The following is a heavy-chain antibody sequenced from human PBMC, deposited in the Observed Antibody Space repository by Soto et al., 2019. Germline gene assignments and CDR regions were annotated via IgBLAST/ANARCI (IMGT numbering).Heavy chain of an antibody. J-gene: IGHJ6*02. CDR1: GFTFGDYA. Sequence: GGSLRLSCTASGFTFGDYAMSWFRQAPGKGLEWVCFIRSNGYGGTTEYAASVKGRFTISRDDSKSIAYLQMNSLKTEDTAVYYCTPLRDIVVVVAATRAHYGMDVWGQGTTVTVSS. V-gene: IGHV3-49*03. D-gene: IGHD2-15*01. CDR3: TPLRDIVVVVAATRAHYGMDV. CDR2: IRSNGYGGTT.